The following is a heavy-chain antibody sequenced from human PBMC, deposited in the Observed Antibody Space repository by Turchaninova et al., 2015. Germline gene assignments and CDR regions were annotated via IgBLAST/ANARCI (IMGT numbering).Heavy chain of an antibody. CDR1: GFSFSSFG. CDR2: ICHDGVDR. D-gene: IGHD2-8*02. V-gene: IGHV3-33*01. Sequence: QVQLVASGGGVVPPGRSQRLSCAASGFSFSSFGMHRVRIALGKGLEWGAVICHDGVDRNNAESSKTQFTVSRDNSKNALLLQMKRLGAEDTGMYYCARGRIEDPGLLVAWSFGFWGQGTLVTVSS. J-gene: IGHJ4*02. CDR3: ARGRIEDPGLLVAWSFGF.